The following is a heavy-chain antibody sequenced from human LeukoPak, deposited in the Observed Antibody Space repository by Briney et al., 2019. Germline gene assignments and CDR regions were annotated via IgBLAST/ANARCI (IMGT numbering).Heavy chain of an antibody. J-gene: IGHJ4*02. Sequence: GGSLRLSCAASGFTFSSYAMSWVRQAPGKGLEWVSGVSGSGGSTYYADSVKGRFTISRDNSKNTLFLQMNSLRAEDTAVYYCAKGVYYYDSSGYYYTYHFDYWGQGTLVTVSS. CDR1: GFTFSSYA. D-gene: IGHD3-22*01. V-gene: IGHV3-23*01. CDR3: AKGVYYYDSSGYYYTYHFDY. CDR2: VSGSGGST.